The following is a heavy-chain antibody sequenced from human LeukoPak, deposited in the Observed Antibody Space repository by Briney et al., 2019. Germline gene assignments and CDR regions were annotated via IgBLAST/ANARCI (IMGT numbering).Heavy chain of an antibody. CDR3: ARYSMDYYDRSGYYSYPDY. J-gene: IGHJ4*02. CDR2: ISSSSSYI. D-gene: IGHD3-22*01. Sequence: GGSLRLSCAASGFTFSSYSMNRVRQAPGKGLEWVSSISSSSSYIYYADSVKGRFTISRDNAKNSLYLQMNSLRAEDTAVYYCARYSMDYYDRSGYYSYPDYWGQGTLVTVSS. V-gene: IGHV3-21*01. CDR1: GFTFSSYS.